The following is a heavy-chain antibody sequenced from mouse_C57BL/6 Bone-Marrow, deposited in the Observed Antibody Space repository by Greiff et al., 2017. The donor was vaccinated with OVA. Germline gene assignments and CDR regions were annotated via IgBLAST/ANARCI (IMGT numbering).Heavy chain of an antibody. Sequence: QVQLKQPGTELVKPGASVKLSCKASGYTFTSYWMHWVKQRPGQGLEWIGNINPSNGGTNYNEKFKSKATLTVDKSSSTAYMQLSSLTSEDSAVYFCARYYRSRAWFAYWGQGTLVTVSA. CDR2: INPSNGGT. J-gene: IGHJ3*01. V-gene: IGHV1-53*01. D-gene: IGHD1-1*01. CDR1: GYTFTSYW. CDR3: ARYYRSRAWFAY.